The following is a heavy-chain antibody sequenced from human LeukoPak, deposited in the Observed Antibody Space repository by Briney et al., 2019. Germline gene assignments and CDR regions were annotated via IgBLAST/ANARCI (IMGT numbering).Heavy chain of an antibody. CDR2: IYYSGNT. Sequence: SETLSLTCTVSGGSISSYYWSWIRQPPGKGLEWIGYIYYSGNTYYNPSLKSRVTISVDTSKNQFSLKLSSVTAADTAVYYCARGSKYYDILGWGQGTLVTVSS. J-gene: IGHJ4*02. D-gene: IGHD3-9*01. CDR3: ARGSKYYDILG. CDR1: GGSISSYY. V-gene: IGHV4-59*12.